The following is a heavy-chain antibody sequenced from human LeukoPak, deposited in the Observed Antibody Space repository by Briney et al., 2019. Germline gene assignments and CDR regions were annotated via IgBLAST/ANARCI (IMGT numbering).Heavy chain of an antibody. J-gene: IGHJ4*02. Sequence: PSETLSLTCTVSGGSISSGGYYWSWIRQHPGKGLEWIGYIYYSGSTYYNPSLKSRVTISVDTSKNQFSLKLSSVTAADTAVYYCARVRSGWYFDYWGQGTLVTVSS. CDR3: ARVRSGWYFDY. D-gene: IGHD6-19*01. CDR1: GGSISSGGYY. CDR2: IYYSGST. V-gene: IGHV4-31*03.